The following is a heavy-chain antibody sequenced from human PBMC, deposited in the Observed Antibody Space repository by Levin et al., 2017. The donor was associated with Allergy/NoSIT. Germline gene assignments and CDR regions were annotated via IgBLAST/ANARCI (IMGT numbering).Heavy chain of an antibody. CDR1: GGAFNTYV. CDR3: TRSYLAKWFDP. Sequence: SVKVSYKASGGAFNTYVISWVRQAPGQGLEWMGGIVPALGQANYAQKFQSRMTISADESMSTVYMELNRLVSEDTAVYYCTRSYLAKWFDPWGQGTLVTVSS. J-gene: IGHJ5*02. D-gene: IGHD3-16*01. V-gene: IGHV1-69*10. CDR2: IVPALGQA.